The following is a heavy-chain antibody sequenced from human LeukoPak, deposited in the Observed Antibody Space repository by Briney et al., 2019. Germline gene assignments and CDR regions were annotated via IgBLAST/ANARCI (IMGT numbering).Heavy chain of an antibody. Sequence: ASVKVSCKASGYTFTSYGISWVRQAPGQRLEWMGWISAYNGNTNYAQKLQGRVTMTTDTSTSTAYMELRSLRSDDTAVYYCARAAVVPAARWGGFDPWGQGTLVTVSS. V-gene: IGHV1-18*01. CDR2: ISAYNGNT. D-gene: IGHD2-2*01. CDR1: GYTFTSYG. CDR3: ARAAVVPAARWGGFDP. J-gene: IGHJ5*02.